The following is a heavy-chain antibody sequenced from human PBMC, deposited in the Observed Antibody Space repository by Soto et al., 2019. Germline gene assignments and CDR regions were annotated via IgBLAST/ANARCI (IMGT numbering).Heavy chain of an antibody. CDR1: GFTFSSYA. V-gene: IGHV3-23*01. CDR3: AKDMTTVSYYYYYGMDV. Sequence: GGSLRLSCAASGFTFSSYAMSWVRQAPGKGLEWVSAISGSGGSTYYADSVKGRFTISRDNSKNTLYLQMNSLRAEDTAVYYCAKDMTTVSYYYYYGMDVWGQGTTVTVSS. J-gene: IGHJ6*02. CDR2: ISGSGGST. D-gene: IGHD4-4*01.